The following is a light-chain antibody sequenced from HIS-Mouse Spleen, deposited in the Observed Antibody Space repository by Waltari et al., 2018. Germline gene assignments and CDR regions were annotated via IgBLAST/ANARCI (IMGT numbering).Light chain of an antibody. CDR2: DVS. V-gene: IGLV2-11*01. J-gene: IGLJ1*01. CDR3: CSYAGSYTGV. Sequence: QSALTQPRSVSGSPGQSVTISCTGTSSDVGGYHYVYWYQQHPGKAPKLLIYDVSKRPSGVPDRFSGSKSGNTASLTISGLQAEDEADYYCCSYAGSYTGVFGTGTKVTVL. CDR1: SSDVGGYHY.